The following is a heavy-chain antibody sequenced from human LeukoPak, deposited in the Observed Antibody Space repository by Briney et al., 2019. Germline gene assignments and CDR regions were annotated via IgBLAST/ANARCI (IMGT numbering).Heavy chain of an antibody. Sequence: PGGSLRLSCAASGFTLSRYGMNWVRQAPGKGLVWVSRINSEGSSTTYADSVKGRFTISRDNAKNTLILQMNSLRAEDTAVYYCARDRTYSGSYYFDYWGQGTLVIVSS. CDR3: ARDRTYSGSYYFDY. CDR2: INSEGSST. V-gene: IGHV3-74*01. CDR1: GFTLSRYG. J-gene: IGHJ4*02. D-gene: IGHD1-26*01.